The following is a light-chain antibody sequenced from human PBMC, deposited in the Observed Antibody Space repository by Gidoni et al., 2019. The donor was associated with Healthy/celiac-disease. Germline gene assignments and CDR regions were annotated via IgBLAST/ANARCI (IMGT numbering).Light chain of an antibody. V-gene: IGLV3-1*01. J-gene: IGLJ2*01. CDR1: KLGDKY. Sequence: SYELTQPPSVSVSPGQTASITCSGDKLGDKYACWYQQKPGQSPVLVIYQDSKRPSGIPERFSGSNSGNTATLTISGTQPMDEADYYCQAWDSSTLVVFGGGTKLTVL. CDR3: QAWDSSTLVV. CDR2: QDS.